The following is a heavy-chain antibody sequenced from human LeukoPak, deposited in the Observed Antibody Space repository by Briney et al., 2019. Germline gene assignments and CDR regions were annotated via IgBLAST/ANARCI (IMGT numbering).Heavy chain of an antibody. CDR3: AKLVGASKKGLFDY. J-gene: IGHJ4*02. CDR2: ISGSGGST. V-gene: IGHV3-23*01. D-gene: IGHD1-26*01. CDR1: GFTFSSYA. Sequence: GGSLRLSCAASGFTFSSYAMSWVRQAPGKGLEWVSAISGSGGSTYYADSVKGRFTISRDNSKNTLYPQMNSLRAEDTAVYYCAKLVGASKKGLFDYWGQGTLVTVSS.